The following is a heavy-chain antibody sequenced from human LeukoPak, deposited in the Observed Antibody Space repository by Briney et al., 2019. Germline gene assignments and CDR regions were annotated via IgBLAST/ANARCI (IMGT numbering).Heavy chain of an antibody. CDR3: ARAYYYYGSVLLGAMDV. D-gene: IGHD3-10*01. Sequence: PGGSLRLSCAASGFTFSSYSMNWVRQAPGKGLEWVSYISSSSSTIYYADSVKGRFTISRDNAKNSLYLQMNSLRAEDTAVYYCARAYYYYGSVLLGAMDVWGQGTTVTVSS. V-gene: IGHV3-48*04. J-gene: IGHJ6*02. CDR1: GFTFSSYS. CDR2: ISSSSSTI.